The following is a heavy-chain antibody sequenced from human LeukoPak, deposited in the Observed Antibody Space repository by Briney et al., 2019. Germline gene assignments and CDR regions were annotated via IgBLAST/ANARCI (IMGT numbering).Heavy chain of an antibody. V-gene: IGHV4-38-2*02. D-gene: IGHD3-10*01. CDR1: GYSISSDYY. CDR2: IYHTGTT. Sequence: PSETLSLTCTVSGYSISSDYYWGWIRQPPGKGLEWVGSIYHTGTTYYNPSLKSRVTISVDTSKNQFSLKLSSVTAADTAVYYCARGGSGSPNYYMDVWGKGTTVTISS. J-gene: IGHJ6*03. CDR3: ARGGSGSPNYYMDV.